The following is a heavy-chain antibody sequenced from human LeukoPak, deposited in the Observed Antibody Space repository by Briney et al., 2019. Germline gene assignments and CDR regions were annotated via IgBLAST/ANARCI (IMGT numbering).Heavy chain of an antibody. CDR2: ISGSTSNI. D-gene: IGHD4-17*01. CDR1: GFTFTTYS. Sequence: PGGSLRLSCAASGFTFTTYSMNWVRQAPGKGLEWVSYISGSTSNIKYADSVMGRFTISRDNAKNSLYLQMNSLRDEDTAAYYCARDLYGDYSFDYWGQGTLVTVSS. J-gene: IGHJ4*02. CDR3: ARDLYGDYSFDY. V-gene: IGHV3-48*02.